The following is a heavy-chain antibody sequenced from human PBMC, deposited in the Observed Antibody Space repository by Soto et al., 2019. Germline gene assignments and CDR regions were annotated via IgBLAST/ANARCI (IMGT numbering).Heavy chain of an antibody. CDR3: TKEKSVMYSGYDAFDI. J-gene: IGHJ3*02. CDR1: GFTFSSFE. CDR2: INSGGTAI. D-gene: IGHD5-12*01. Sequence: PGGSLRLSCAASGFTFSSFEMDWVRQAPGKGLEWVAHINSGGTAIYYADSVKGRFIISRDDADNSVYLQMNSLRAEDTAVYYCTKEKSVMYSGYDAFDIWRRGTMVTVSS. V-gene: IGHV3-48*03.